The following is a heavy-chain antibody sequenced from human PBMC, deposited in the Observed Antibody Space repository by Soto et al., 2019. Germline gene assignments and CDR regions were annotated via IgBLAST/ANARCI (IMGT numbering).Heavy chain of an antibody. CDR1: GFTFSSYA. Sequence: GGSLRLSCAASGFTFSSYAMSWVRQAPGRGLEWVANIKDDGSEKNYVDSVKGRFTISRDNAKNSLYLQMNSLRGEDTAVYFCARDWGTPGRGSAVGYYYHYGMDVWGQGTTVTVSS. V-gene: IGHV3-7*05. J-gene: IGHJ6*02. D-gene: IGHD6-19*01. CDR3: ARDWGTPGRGSAVGYYYHYGMDV. CDR2: IKDDGSEK.